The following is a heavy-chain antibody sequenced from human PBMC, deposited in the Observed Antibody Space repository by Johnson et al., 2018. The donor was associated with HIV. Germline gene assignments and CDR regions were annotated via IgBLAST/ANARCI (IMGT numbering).Heavy chain of an antibody. CDR1: GFTFDDYA. V-gene: IGHV3-20*04. CDR2: LNWNGART. J-gene: IGHJ3*02. D-gene: IGHD1-26*01. Sequence: VRLVESGGGVERPGGSLRLSCAASGFTFDDYAMSWVRQAPGKGLEWVSGLNWNGARTGYADSVKGRFTLSRDNSKNMLYLQMNSLRAEDTAVYYCAKDSDKWAISGDDAFDIWGQGTMVTVSS. CDR3: AKDSDKWAISGDDAFDI.